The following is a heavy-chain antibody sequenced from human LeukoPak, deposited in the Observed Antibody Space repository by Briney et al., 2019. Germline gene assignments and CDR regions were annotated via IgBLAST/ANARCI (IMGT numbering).Heavy chain of an antibody. J-gene: IGHJ4*02. CDR1: GGSISSYY. V-gene: IGHV4-59*12. CDR3: ARGLNDSWTGENY. CDR2: IYYSGST. Sequence: SETLSLTCTVPGGSISSYYWSWIRQPPGKGLEWIGYIYYSGSTNYNPSLKSRVTISVDTSKSQFSLKVRYVTAADTAVYYCARGLNDSWTGENYWGQGTLVTVSS. D-gene: IGHD3-3*01.